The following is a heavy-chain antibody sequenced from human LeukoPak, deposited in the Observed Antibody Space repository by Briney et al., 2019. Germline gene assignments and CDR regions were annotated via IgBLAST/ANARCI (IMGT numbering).Heavy chain of an antibody. J-gene: IGHJ4*02. CDR3: ARDRPDVPAAIY. D-gene: IGHD2-2*01. CDR2: ISYDGSNK. Sequence: PGGSLRLSCAASGFTFSSYAMHWVRQAPGKGLEWVAVISYDGSNKYYADSVKGRFTISRDNSKNTLYLQMNSLRAEDTAVYYCARDRPDVPAAIYWGQGTLVTVSS. V-gene: IGHV3-30-3*01. CDR1: GFTFSSYA.